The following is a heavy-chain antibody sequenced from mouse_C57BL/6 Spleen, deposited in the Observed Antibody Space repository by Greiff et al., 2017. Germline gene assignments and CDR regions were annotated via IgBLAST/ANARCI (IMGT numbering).Heavy chain of an antibody. D-gene: IGHD1-1*01. Sequence: QVQLQQPGAELVKPGASVKMSCKASGYTFTSYWITWVKQRPGQGLEWIGDIYPGSGSTNYNEKFKSKATLTVDTSSSTAYMQLSSLTSEDSAVYYCARRRYYGFYAMDYWGQGTSVTVSS. CDR3: ARRRYYGFYAMDY. V-gene: IGHV1-55*01. J-gene: IGHJ4*01. CDR2: IYPGSGST. CDR1: GYTFTSYW.